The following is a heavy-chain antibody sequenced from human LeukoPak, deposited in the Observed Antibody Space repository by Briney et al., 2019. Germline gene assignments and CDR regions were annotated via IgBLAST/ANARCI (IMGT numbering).Heavy chain of an antibody. CDR1: GYTFTSYG. V-gene: IGHV1-18*01. CDR3: ARAETYYDFWSGYYTYYYFDY. Sequence: ASVKVSCKASGYTFTSYGISWVRQAPGQGLEWMGWISTYNGHTNYARKVQGRVTMTTDTSTSTAYMELRSLRSDDTAVYYCARAETYYDFWSGYYTYYYFDYWGQGTLVTVSS. J-gene: IGHJ4*02. CDR2: ISTYNGHT. D-gene: IGHD3-3*01.